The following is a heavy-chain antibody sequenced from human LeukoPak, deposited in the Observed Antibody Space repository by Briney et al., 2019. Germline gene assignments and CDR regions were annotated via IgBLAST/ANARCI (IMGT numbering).Heavy chain of an antibody. V-gene: IGHV3-20*04. J-gene: IGHJ4*02. CDR3: ARDQWYYDSSGPISFDY. Sequence: PGGSLRLSCAASGFTFDDYGMSWVRQAPGKGLEWVSGINWNGGSTGYADSVKGRFTISRDNAKNSLYLQMNSLRAEDTALYYCARDQWYYDSSGPISFDYWGQGTLLTVSS. CDR2: INWNGGST. CDR1: GFTFDDYG. D-gene: IGHD3-22*01.